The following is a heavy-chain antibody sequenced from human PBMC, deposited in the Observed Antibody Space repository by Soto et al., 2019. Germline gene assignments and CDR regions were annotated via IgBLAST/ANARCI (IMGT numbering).Heavy chain of an antibody. CDR2: IDPDDSNI. J-gene: IGHJ4*02. Sequence: EEQLVPSGAEVKKPGESLRISCKASGYSFTSHWITWVRQMPGKGLEWMGRIDPDDSNIKYSPSFQGHVTISVDKSINTAYLQWNSLRASDNAMYYCARRAGYSNGLDVDNWGQGTLVTVSS. D-gene: IGHD5-18*01. CDR1: GYSFTSHW. CDR3: ARRAGYSNGLDVDN. V-gene: IGHV5-10-1*03.